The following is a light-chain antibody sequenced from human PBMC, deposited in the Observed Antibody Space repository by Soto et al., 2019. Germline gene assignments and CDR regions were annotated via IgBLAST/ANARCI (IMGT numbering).Light chain of an antibody. J-gene: IGKJ5*01. Sequence: ENVLTQSPCTLSLSPGERATLSCRASQTVSSYLTWYQQRPGQAPRLLIYGASKRATGIPDRFSGSGSGTDFTLTISRLEPGDFALYYCQQYGTSPITFGQGTRLEIK. CDR3: QQYGTSPIT. V-gene: IGKV3-20*01. CDR1: QTVSSY. CDR2: GAS.